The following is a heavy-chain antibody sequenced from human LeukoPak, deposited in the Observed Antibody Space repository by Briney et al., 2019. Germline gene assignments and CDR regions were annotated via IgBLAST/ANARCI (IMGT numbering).Heavy chain of an antibody. CDR3: ARWTYDSGRIFDY. J-gene: IGHJ4*02. Sequence: ASVKVSCKASGYTFSDYYMHWVRQAPGQGLEWMGWINPNSGGTNYAQKFQGRVTMTRDTSISTAYMELSRLKSDHTAVYYCARWTYDSGRIFDYWGQGTLVTVSS. V-gene: IGHV1-2*02. D-gene: IGHD3-10*01. CDR2: INPNSGGT. CDR1: GYTFSDYY.